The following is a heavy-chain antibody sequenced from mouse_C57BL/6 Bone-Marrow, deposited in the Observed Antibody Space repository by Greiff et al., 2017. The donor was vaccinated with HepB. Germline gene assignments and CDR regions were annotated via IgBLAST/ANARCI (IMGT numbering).Heavy chain of an antibody. D-gene: IGHD2-4*01. CDR1: GYTFTSYT. J-gene: IGHJ2*01. V-gene: IGHV1-4*01. Sequence: VQLQQSGAELARPGASVKMSCKASGYTFTSYTMHWVKQRPGQGLEWIGYINPSSGYTKYNQKFKDKATLTADKSSSTAYMQLSSLTSEDSAVYYCAFYDYDYVDYWGQGTTLTVSS. CDR2: INPSSGYT. CDR3: AFYDYDYVDY.